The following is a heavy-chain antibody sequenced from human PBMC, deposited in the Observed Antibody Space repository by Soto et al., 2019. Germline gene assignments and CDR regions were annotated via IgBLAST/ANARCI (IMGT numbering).Heavy chain of an antibody. J-gene: IGHJ4*02. CDR3: AHRSDFSSGYYWRYPWDC. Sequence: QITLKESGPTLVKPTQTLKLTCTFSGFSLNTPRMGVGWIRQPPGKALEWLALIYWNDDKRYSPSLKSRLTITKDTSKNQVVLTMTNMDPVDTATYYCAHRSDFSSGYYWRYPWDCWGQGTLVTVSS. V-gene: IGHV2-5*01. D-gene: IGHD3-3*01. CDR1: GFSLNTPRMG. CDR2: IYWNDDK.